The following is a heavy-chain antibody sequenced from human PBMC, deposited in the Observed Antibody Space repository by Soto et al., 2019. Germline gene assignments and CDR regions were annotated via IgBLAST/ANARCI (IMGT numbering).Heavy chain of an antibody. CDR1: GYPFTGYY. V-gene: IGHV1-2*02. CDR2: INPNSGGT. J-gene: IGHJ6*02. CDR3: ARTPSDV. Sequence: DSVKVYCKASGYPFTGYYMHWVRQAPGQGLEWMGWINPNSGGTNYAQKFHGRVTMTRDTSISTAYMGLSRLRSDDTAVYYCARTPSDVWGQGTTGTVSS.